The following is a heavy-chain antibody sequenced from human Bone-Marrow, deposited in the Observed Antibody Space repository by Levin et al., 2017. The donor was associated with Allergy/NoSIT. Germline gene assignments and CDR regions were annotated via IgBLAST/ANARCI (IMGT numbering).Heavy chain of an antibody. CDR3: ARDRVQIRGYDEPLYGMDV. D-gene: IGHD3-10*01. Sequence: GESLKISCKASGYMFTNYAMHWVRQAPGQGLEWMGWITAGNEITKYPQEFQGRVTITTDTSATTAYMELISLRSEDTAVYFCARDRVQIRGYDEPLYGMDVWGQGTTVTVSS. CDR1: GYMFTNYA. CDR2: ITAGNEIT. J-gene: IGHJ6*02. V-gene: IGHV1-3*01.